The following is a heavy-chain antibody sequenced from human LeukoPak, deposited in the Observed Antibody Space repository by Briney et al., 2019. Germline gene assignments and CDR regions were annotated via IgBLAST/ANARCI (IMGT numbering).Heavy chain of an antibody. V-gene: IGHV3-23*01. CDR1: GFTFSNYA. J-gene: IGHJ4*02. CDR3: AKWGDYDVLTGYYVPDY. Sequence: QPGGSLRLSCAASGFTFSNYAMSWVRQAPGKGLEWVSAITGSGGNTYYADSVKGRFTISRDNSKNTAFLQMNSLRAEDTAVYYCAKWGDYDVLTGYYVPDYGGQGPLATVSS. CDR2: ITGSGGNT. D-gene: IGHD3-9*01.